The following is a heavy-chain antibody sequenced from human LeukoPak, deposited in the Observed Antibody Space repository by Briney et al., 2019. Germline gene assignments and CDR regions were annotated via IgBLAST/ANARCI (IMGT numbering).Heavy chain of an antibody. CDR2: ISHDGSNK. Sequence: PGGSLRLSCAASGFPFSSYAMHWVRQAPGKGLEWVAVISHDGSNKYYADSVKGRFTISRDNSKNTLYLQMNSLRAEDTAVYYCCGSGSYYFDYWGQGTLVTASS. D-gene: IGHD3-10*01. CDR1: GFPFSSYA. J-gene: IGHJ4*02. V-gene: IGHV3-30-3*01. CDR3: CGSGSYYFDY.